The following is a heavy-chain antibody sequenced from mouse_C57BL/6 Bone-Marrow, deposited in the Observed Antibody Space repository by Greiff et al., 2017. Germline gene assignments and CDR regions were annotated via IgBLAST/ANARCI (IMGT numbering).Heavy chain of an antibody. CDR2: ISSGSSTI. Sequence: EVQLVESGGGLVKPGGSLKLSCAASGFTFSDYGMHWVRQAPEKGLEWVAYISSGSSTIYYADTVKGRSTIARDNAKNTLFLQMTSLRSEDTAMYYCARPDYGSSYSYWYFDVWGTGTTVTVSS. D-gene: IGHD1-1*01. CDR3: ARPDYGSSYSYWYFDV. CDR1: GFTFSDYG. J-gene: IGHJ1*03. V-gene: IGHV5-17*01.